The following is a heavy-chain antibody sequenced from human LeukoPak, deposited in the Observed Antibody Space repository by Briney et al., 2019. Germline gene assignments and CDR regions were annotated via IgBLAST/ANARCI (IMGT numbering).Heavy chain of an antibody. V-gene: IGHV3-21*01. D-gene: IGHD4-11*01. Sequence: GGSLRLSCAASGFTFSSYSMNWVRQAPGKGLEWVSSITGSSTYIYYADSVKGRFTISRDNAKNSLYLQMDNLGAEDTAVYYCARDLTVTSTCWFDLWGQGTLVTVSS. CDR1: GFTFSSYS. CDR2: ITGSSTYI. J-gene: IGHJ5*02. CDR3: ARDLTVTSTCWFDL.